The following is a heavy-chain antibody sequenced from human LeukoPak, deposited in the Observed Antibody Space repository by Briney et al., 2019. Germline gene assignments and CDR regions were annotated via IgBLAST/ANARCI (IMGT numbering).Heavy chain of an antibody. Sequence: ASVEVSCKASGYTFTGYYMHWVRQAPGQGLEWMGWINPNSGGTNYAQKFQGWVTMTRDTSISTAYMELSRLRSDDTAVYYCAREGDGYNKWDYWGQGTLVTVSS. D-gene: IGHD5-24*01. V-gene: IGHV1-2*04. CDR2: INPNSGGT. J-gene: IGHJ4*02. CDR1: GYTFTGYY. CDR3: AREGDGYNKWDY.